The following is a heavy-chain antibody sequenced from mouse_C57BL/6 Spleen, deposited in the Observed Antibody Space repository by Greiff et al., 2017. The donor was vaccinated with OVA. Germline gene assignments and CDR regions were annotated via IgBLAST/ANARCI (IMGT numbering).Heavy chain of an antibody. CDR1: GFTFSSYA. CDR2: ISRGGDYI. D-gene: IGHD2-12*01. Sequence: EVQVVQSGDGLVKPGASLKLSCAASGFTFSSYAMSWVRQTPVKRLEWVAYISRGGDYIYYADTVKGRFTLSRDNASNTLYLQMSRMKAEDTAMYYSTREGDSHGWYFDDWGTGTTVTVSS. CDR3: TREGDSHGWYFDD. J-gene: IGHJ1*03. V-gene: IGHV5-9-1*02.